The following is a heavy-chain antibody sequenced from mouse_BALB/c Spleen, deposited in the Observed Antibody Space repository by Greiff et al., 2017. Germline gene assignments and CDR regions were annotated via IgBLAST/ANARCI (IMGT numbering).Heavy chain of an antibody. J-gene: IGHJ4*01. CDR3: ARDGITTVVARFNYAMDY. V-gene: IGHV5-6-3*01. D-gene: IGHD1-1*01. Sequence: EVHLVESGGGLVQPGGSLKLSCAASGFTFSSYGMSWVRQTPDKRLELVATINSNGGSTYYPDSVKGRFTISRDNAKNTLYLQMSSLKSEDTAMYYCARDGITTVVARFNYAMDYWGQGTSVTVSS. CDR2: INSNGGST. CDR1: GFTFSSYG.